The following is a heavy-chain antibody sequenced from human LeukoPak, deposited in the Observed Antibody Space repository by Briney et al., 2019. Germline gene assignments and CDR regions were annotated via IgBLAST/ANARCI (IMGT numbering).Heavy chain of an antibody. D-gene: IGHD3-10*01. Sequence: ASVKVSCKASGYSFTGYYMHWVRQAPGQGLEWMGWINPSSGGTTYAENFQGRVTITRDTSISTAYMELSRLRSDDTAVYYCARWYYYGSGGYYYYGMDVWGQGTTVTVSS. CDR1: GYSFTGYY. CDR3: ARWYYYGSGGYYYYGMDV. V-gene: IGHV1-2*02. J-gene: IGHJ6*02. CDR2: INPSSGGT.